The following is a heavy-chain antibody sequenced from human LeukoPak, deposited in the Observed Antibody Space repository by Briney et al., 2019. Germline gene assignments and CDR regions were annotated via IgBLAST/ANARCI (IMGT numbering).Heavy chain of an antibody. V-gene: IGHV3-66*02. CDR3: ARAWGYDFWSGYPYYFGY. CDR1: GFTVSSNY. CDR2: IYSGGST. Sequence: GGSLRLSCAASGFTVSSNYMSWVRQAPGKGLEGVSVIYSGGSTYYADSVKGRFTISRDNSKNTLYLQMNSLRAEDTAVYYCARAWGYDFWSGYPYYFGYWGQGTLVTVSS. D-gene: IGHD3-3*01. J-gene: IGHJ4*02.